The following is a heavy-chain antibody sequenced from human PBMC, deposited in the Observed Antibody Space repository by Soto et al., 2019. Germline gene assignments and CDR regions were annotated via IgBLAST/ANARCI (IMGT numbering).Heavy chain of an antibody. CDR2: IYYSGST. J-gene: IGHJ4*02. CDR1: GGYSIGRGCY. Sequence: CVTRSVAGGYSIGRGCYRNIKKKHPGKGLEWIGYIYYSGSTNYHPSLKRRVTISVDTSKNQFSLRLSSVTAADTAMYYCARHQSDWYGYYFDYWGQGTLVTVSS. D-gene: IGHD6-19*01. CDR3: ARHQSDWYGYYFDY. V-gene: IGHV4-31*02.